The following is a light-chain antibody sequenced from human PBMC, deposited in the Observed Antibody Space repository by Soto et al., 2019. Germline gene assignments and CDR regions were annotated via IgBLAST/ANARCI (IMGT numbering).Light chain of an antibody. CDR2: GAS. V-gene: IGKV3-20*01. Sequence: EIVLTQSPGTLSLSPGERATLSCRASQSVSSRSLAWYQQKLGQAPRLLIYGASSRATGIPDRFSGSGSGTDFTLTISRLEPEDFVVYYCQQYSSSPITFGQGTRLEIK. J-gene: IGKJ5*01. CDR1: QSVSSRS. CDR3: QQYSSSPIT.